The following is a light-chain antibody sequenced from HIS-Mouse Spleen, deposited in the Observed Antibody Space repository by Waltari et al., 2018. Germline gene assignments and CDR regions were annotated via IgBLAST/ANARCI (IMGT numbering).Light chain of an antibody. Sequence: AIHLTPSPSSLSASVGDSVTITCRASQGIRNDLGWYQQKPGKAPKLLIYAASSLQSGVPSRFSGSGSGTDFTLTISSLQPEDFATYYCLQDYNYPRTFGQGTKVEIK. CDR3: LQDYNYPRT. V-gene: IGKV1-6*01. J-gene: IGKJ1*01. CDR1: QGIRND. CDR2: AAS.